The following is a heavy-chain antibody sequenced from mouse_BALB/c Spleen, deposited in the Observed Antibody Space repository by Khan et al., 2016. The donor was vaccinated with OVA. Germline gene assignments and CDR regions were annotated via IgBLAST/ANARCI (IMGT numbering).Heavy chain of an antibody. D-gene: IGHD1-1*01. J-gene: IGHJ4*01. CDR3: ARENYYGRSCYAMDY. CDR1: GYTFTSYW. V-gene: IGHV1S41*01. CDR2: IGPGSSNA. Sequence: DLVKPGASVKLSCKASGYTFTSYWINWIKKRPGQGLEWIGRIGPGSSNAYYNDMFKGKATLTVATSSNTAYIQLSSLSSEDSAVYFWARENYYGRSCYAMDYWGQGTSGTVSA.